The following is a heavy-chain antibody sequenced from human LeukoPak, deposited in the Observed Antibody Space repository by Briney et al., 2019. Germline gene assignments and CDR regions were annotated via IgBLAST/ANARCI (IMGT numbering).Heavy chain of an antibody. CDR3: ARDLSSSWYSLGY. CDR2: INWSGERT. D-gene: IGHD6-13*01. Sequence: PGGSLRLSCAASGLTVCDYGMSWVRQAPGKGLEWVSGINWSGERTEYADSVKGRFTISRDNAENALYLQMNSLRAEDTALYYCARDLSSSWYSLGYWGRGTLVTVSS. J-gene: IGHJ4*02. V-gene: IGHV3-20*04. CDR1: GLTVCDYG.